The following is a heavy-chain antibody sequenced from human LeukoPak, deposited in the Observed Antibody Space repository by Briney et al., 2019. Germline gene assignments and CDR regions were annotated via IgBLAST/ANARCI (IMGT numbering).Heavy chain of an antibody. CDR2: VSGSGTGA. D-gene: IGHD3/OR15-3a*01. V-gene: IGHV3-23*01. Sequence: PGGSLRLSCAASGFTFNNYVMSWVRQAPGKGLEWVSSVSGSGTGAFYADSVKGRFTISRDNSQNTLYLQMNSLLAEDTATYYCAKRGGLTGDVWGQGTTVTVSS. J-gene: IGHJ6*02. CDR3: AKRGGLTGDV. CDR1: GFTFNNYV.